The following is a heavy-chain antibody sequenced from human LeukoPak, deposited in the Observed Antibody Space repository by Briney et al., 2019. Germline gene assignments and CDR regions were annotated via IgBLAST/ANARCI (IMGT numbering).Heavy chain of an antibody. CDR3: ARRGDSPMVADY. D-gene: IGHD5-18*01. CDR1: GFTFSKDS. Sequence: GGSLRLSCTVSGFTFSKDSMNWVRQAPGKGLEWVSQISTSSSTIYYADSVKGRFTISRDNAKNSLYLQMNSLRAEDTAVYYCARRGDSPMVADYWGQGTLVTVSS. J-gene: IGHJ4*02. CDR2: ISTSSSTI. V-gene: IGHV3-48*01.